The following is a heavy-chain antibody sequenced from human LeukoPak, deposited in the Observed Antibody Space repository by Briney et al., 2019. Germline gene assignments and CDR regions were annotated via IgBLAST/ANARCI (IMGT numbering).Heavy chain of an antibody. J-gene: IGHJ4*02. Sequence: GGSLRLSCADSGFTFNSHMHWGRQAPGEGLEWVAAISYDGSNKKYGDSVKGRFTISSDNSKNTLYLQMNSLRPEDTAGYYCARQSSVTRSGLDSWGQGTLVTVSS. CDR2: ISYDGSNK. D-gene: IGHD4-17*01. CDR1: GFTFNSH. CDR3: ARQSSVTRSGLDS. V-gene: IGHV3-30*04.